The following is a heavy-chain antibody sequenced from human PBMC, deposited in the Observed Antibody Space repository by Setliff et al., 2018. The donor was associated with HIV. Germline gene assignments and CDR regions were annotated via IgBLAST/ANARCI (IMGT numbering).Heavy chain of an antibody. CDR2: IIPILGIA. J-gene: IGHJ4*02. D-gene: IGHD3-22*01. CDR3: ARDYSPTFYYYDSSGTFDY. CDR1: GGTFSSYA. V-gene: IGHV1-69*10. Sequence: SVMVSCKASGGTFSSYAISWVRQAPGQGLEWMGEIIPILGIANYAQKFQGRVTITADESTSTAYMELSSLRSEDTAVYYCARDYSPTFYYYDSSGTFDYWGQGTLVTVSS.